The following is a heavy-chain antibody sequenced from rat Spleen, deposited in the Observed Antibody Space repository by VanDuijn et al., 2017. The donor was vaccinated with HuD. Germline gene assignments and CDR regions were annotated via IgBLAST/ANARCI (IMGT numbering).Heavy chain of an antibody. D-gene: IGHD1-4*01. Sequence: EVQLVESGGGLVQPGRSMKLSCAASGFTFSNYDMAWVRQAPTKGLEWVASISYDGSSTYYRDSVKGRFTISRDNAKSTLYLQMDSLRSEDTATYYCTNYPAPDYWGQGVMVTVSS. V-gene: IGHV5-20*01. CDR2: ISYDGSST. CDR3: TNYPAPDY. CDR1: GFTFSNYD. J-gene: IGHJ2*01.